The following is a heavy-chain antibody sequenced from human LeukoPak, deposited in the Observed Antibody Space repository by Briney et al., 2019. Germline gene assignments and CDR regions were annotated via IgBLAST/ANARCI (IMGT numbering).Heavy chain of an antibody. Sequence: PSQTLSLTCTVSGGSISSGDYYWSWIRQPPGKGLEWIGYIYYSGSTYYNPSLKSRVTISVDTSKNQFSLKLSSVTAADTAVYYCSRNPKVAAAGSYYFDYWGQGTLVTVSS. V-gene: IGHV4-30-4*01. J-gene: IGHJ4*02. CDR2: IYYSGST. CDR3: SRNPKVAAAGSYYFDY. CDR1: GGSISSGDYY. D-gene: IGHD6-13*01.